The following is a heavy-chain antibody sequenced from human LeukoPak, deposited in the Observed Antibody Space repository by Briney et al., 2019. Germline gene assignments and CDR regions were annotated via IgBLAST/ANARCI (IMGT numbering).Heavy chain of an antibody. J-gene: IGHJ3*02. D-gene: IGHD6-13*01. CDR2: IYYSGST. CDR1: GGSISSYH. Sequence: SETLSLTCTVSGGSISSYHWSWIRQPPGKGLEWIGYIYYSGSTNYNPSLKSRVTISVDTSKNQFSLKLSSVTAADTAVYYCARGEQQLVLAFDIWGQGTMVTVSS. V-gene: IGHV4-59*01. CDR3: ARGEQQLVLAFDI.